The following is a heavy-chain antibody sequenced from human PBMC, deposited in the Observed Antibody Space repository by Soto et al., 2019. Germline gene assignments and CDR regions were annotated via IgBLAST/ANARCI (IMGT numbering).Heavy chain of an antibody. D-gene: IGHD3-16*01. CDR2: ISSSSSHI. V-gene: IGHV3-21*01. CDR3: ARPRSYGKINPVDY. Sequence: EVQLVESGGGPVKPGGSLRLSCAASGFIFSSYTMHWVRQAPGKGLEWVSSISSSSSHIYSTDSVKGRFTISRDNAKDSLYLQMNSLRAEDTAVYYCARPRSYGKINPVDYWGQGTLVTVSS. J-gene: IGHJ4*02. CDR1: GFIFSSYT.